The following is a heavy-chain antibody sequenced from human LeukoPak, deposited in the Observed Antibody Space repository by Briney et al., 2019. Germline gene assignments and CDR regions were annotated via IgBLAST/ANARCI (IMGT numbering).Heavy chain of an antibody. V-gene: IGHV3-21*01. CDR2: ITTSSTYI. Sequence: GGSLRLSCAASGFNFDDYGMSWVRQAPGKGLEWVSSITTSSTYIYFADSLKGRFTISRDNAKNSLYLQVTSLRAEDTAVYYCARHRTASDYWGQGTLVTVSS. D-gene: IGHD3-16*02. CDR1: GFNFDDYG. CDR3: ARHRTASDY. J-gene: IGHJ4*02.